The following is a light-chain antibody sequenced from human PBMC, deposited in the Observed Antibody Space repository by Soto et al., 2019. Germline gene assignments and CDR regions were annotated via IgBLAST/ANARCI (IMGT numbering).Light chain of an antibody. J-gene: IGKJ2*01. Sequence: ENVLTQSPVTLSLSPGERATLSCRASQSVNSNQVAWFQQKPGQAPRLLIRAASSRATGIPDRFSGSGSATNFTLTISRLEPEDFAVYYCQQYGSPPPYTFGQGTKLEIK. CDR2: AAS. CDR1: QSVNSNQ. V-gene: IGKV3-20*01. CDR3: QQYGSPPPYT.